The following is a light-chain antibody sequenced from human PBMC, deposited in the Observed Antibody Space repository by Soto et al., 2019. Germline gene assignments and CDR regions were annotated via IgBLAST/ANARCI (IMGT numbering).Light chain of an antibody. Sequence: DIQMTQSPSSLSASVGDRVTITCRTSQAISNYLAWYQQKPGRVPKLLIYAASTLQSGVPSRFSGGGSGTDFSLTISSLQPEDVATYYCQKYNIAPHTFGGGTKVEIQ. CDR1: QAISNY. CDR2: AAS. J-gene: IGKJ4*01. CDR3: QKYNIAPHT. V-gene: IGKV1-27*01.